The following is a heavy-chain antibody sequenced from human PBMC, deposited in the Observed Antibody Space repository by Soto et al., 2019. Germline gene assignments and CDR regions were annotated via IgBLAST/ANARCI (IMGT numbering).Heavy chain of an antibody. CDR1: GGTFSSYA. J-gene: IGHJ4*02. CDR3: ARVPLYCSSTSCYVRRFYFDY. Sequence: QVQLVQSGAEVKKPGSSVKVSCKASGGTFSSYAISWVRQAPGQGLEWMGGIIPIFGTANYAQKFQGRVTITADESTSTAYMELSSLRSEDTAVYYCARVPLYCSSTSCYVRRFYFDYWGKGTLVTVSS. CDR2: IIPIFGTA. V-gene: IGHV1-69*01. D-gene: IGHD2-2*01.